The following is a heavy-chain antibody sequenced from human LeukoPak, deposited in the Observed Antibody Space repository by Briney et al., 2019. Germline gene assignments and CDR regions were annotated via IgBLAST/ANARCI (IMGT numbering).Heavy chain of an antibody. CDR3: ARDDRGYNWFDP. CDR2: ISAYNGNT. J-gene: IGHJ5*02. Sequence: ASVKVSCKASGGTFSSYAISWVRQAPGQGLEWMGWISAYNGNTNYAQKLQGRVTMTTDTSTSTAYMELRSLRSDDTAVYYCARDDRGYNWFDPWGQGTLVTVSS. CDR1: GGTFSSYA. V-gene: IGHV1-18*01. D-gene: IGHD5-12*01.